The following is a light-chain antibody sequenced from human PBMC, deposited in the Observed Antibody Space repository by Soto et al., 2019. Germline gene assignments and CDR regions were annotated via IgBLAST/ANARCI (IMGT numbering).Light chain of an antibody. Sequence: QSALTQPPSASGSPGQSLTISCTGTSTDVGNYNYVSWYQQHPGKAPKLMISHVNRRPSGVPDRFSGSKSGNTASLTVSEPQAEDEADDYCSSYAGSNNWVFGGGTKLTVL. CDR2: HVN. CDR1: STDVGNYNY. J-gene: IGLJ2*01. V-gene: IGLV2-8*01. CDR3: SSYAGSNNWV.